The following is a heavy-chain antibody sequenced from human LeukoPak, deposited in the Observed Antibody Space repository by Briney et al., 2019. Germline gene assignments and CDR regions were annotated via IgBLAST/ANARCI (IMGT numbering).Heavy chain of an antibody. CDR2: INSDGSST. V-gene: IGHV3-74*01. Sequence: PGGSLRLSCAASGFTFSSYWMHWVRQAPGKGLVWVSRINSDGSSTSYADSVKGRFTISRDNSKNTLYLQMNSLRAEDTAVYYCAKGVQLWDFDYWGQGTLVTVSS. CDR3: AKGVQLWDFDY. J-gene: IGHJ4*02. CDR1: GFTFSSYW. D-gene: IGHD5-18*01.